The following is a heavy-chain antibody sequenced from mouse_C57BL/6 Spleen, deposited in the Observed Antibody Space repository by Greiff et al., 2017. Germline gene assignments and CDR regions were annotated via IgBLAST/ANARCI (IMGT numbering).Heavy chain of an antibody. CDR1: GYTFTSYW. J-gene: IGHJ2*01. CDR2: IDPTSGGT. D-gene: IGHD1-1*01. CDR3: AREDGLITTVVASFDY. Sequence: QVQLQQPGAELVKPGASVKLSCKASGYTFTSYWMHWVKQRPGRGLEWIGRIDPTSGGTKYNEKVKSKATLTVDKPSSTAYMQLSSLTSEDSAVYYCAREDGLITTVVASFDYWGQGTTLTVSS. V-gene: IGHV1-72*01.